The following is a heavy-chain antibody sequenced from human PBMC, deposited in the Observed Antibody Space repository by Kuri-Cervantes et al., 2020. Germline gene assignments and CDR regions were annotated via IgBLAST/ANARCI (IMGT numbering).Heavy chain of an antibody. CDR1: RFTFSDYS. CDR3: ARDPEYGALDF. Sequence: GESLKISCAASRFTFSDYSMDWVRRAPGKGLEWVSYISSGSSTIHYADSVEGRFTTSRDNAKNSVYLEMNSLRVDDTAVYFCARDPEYGALDFWGQGTLVTVSS. J-gene: IGHJ4*02. V-gene: IGHV3-48*04. CDR2: ISSGSSTI. D-gene: IGHD4-17*01.